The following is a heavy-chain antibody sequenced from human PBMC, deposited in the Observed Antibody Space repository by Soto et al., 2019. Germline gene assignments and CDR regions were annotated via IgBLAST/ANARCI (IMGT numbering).Heavy chain of an antibody. CDR3: ARTLADYGDPYYFDY. CDR2: IYYSGST. V-gene: IGHV4-59*08. CDR1: GGSISSYY. D-gene: IGHD4-17*01. Sequence: PSETLSLTCTVSGGSISSYYWSWIRQPPGKGLEWIGYIYYSGSTNYNPSLKSRVTISVDTSKNQFSLKLSSVTAADTAVYYCARTLADYGDPYYFDYWGQGTLVTVSS. J-gene: IGHJ4*02.